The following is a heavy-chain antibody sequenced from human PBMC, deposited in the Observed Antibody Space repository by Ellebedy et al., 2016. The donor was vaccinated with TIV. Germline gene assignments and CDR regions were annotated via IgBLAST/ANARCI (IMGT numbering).Heavy chain of an antibody. CDR1: GFTFSNYG. CDR3: AKDAPTGYGDSDSVHYYYGMDV. J-gene: IGHJ6*02. D-gene: IGHD4-17*01. Sequence: GGSLRLXCAASGFTFSNYGMSWVRQGPEKGLEWVAAISGRDGSTYYADSVKGRFIISRDNSKSTLYLQMNSLRAEDTAVYYCAKDAPTGYGDSDSVHYYYGMDVWGQGTTVTVSS. V-gene: IGHV3-23*01. CDR2: ISGRDGST.